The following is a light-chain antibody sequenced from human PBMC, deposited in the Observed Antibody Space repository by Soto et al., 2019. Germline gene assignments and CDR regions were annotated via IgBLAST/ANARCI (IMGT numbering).Light chain of an antibody. CDR3: VLYVGSGIWV. V-gene: IGLV4-69*01. Sequence: QSVLTQSPSASASLGASVKLTCTLSSGHSSYAIAWHQQQPEKGPRYLMKLNSDGSHSKGDGIPDRFSGSSSGADRYLTISSLQSEDEADYYCVLYVGSGIWVFGGGTKVTVL. CDR2: LNSDGSH. CDR1: SGHSSYA. J-gene: IGLJ3*02.